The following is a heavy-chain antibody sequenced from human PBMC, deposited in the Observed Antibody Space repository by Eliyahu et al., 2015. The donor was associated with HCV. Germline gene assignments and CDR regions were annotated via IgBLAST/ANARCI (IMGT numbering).Heavy chain of an antibody. V-gene: IGHV3-30-3*01. CDR2: ISYDETNR. CDR1: GFTFSSXS. D-gene: IGHD2-15*01. Sequence: QVQLVESGGGXVQPGXSLXLSCAPSGFTFSSXSLXWVRQAPGKGMEWVAIISYDETNRYYRDSVKGRFTISRDNSKNTMYLQMQSLRAEDTAVYYCARAMIVTVVAATPFDYWGQGTLVTVSS. CDR3: ARAMIVTVVAATPFDY. J-gene: IGHJ4*02.